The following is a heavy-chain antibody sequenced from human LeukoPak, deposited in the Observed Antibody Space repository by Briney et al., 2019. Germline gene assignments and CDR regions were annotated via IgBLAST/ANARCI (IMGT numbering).Heavy chain of an antibody. Sequence: GGSLRLSCAASGFTFSSYWMSWVRQAPGKGLEWVANIKQDGSKQFYVDSVKGRFTISRDNPKNSLYLQMNNLRVEDTAVYYCARDTPLGCFDFWGQGTLVTVSS. D-gene: IGHD2-15*01. V-gene: IGHV3-7*01. CDR2: IKQDGSKQ. CDR3: ARDTPLGCFDF. J-gene: IGHJ4*02. CDR1: GFTFSSYW.